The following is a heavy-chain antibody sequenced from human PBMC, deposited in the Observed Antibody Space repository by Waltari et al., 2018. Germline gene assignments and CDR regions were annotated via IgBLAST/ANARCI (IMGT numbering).Heavy chain of an antibody. CDR2: INHSGST. J-gene: IGHJ4*02. V-gene: IGHV4-34*01. CDR1: GGSFSGYY. D-gene: IGHD6-19*01. CDR3: ARVTGGGWYYY. Sequence: QVQLQQWGAGLLKPSETLSLTCAVYGGSFSGYYWLWIRQPPGKGLEWIGEINHSGSTNYNPSLKSRVTISVDTSKNQFSLKLSSVTAADTAVYYCARVTGGGWYYYWGQGTLVTVSS.